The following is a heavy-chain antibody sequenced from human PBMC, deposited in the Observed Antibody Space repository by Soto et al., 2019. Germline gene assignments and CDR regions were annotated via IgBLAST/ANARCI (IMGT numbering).Heavy chain of an antibody. CDR1: GESISSSSYY. CDR3: ARQRTTVVTQAYFDH. Sequence: PSLTCIVSGESISSSSYYWGWIRQPPGKGLEWIGSIYYSGRTYYNPSFKSRVTISIDTSKNQFSLKLSSVTATDTAVCYCARQRTTVVTQAYFDHWGQGALVTVSS. CDR2: IYYSGRT. J-gene: IGHJ4*02. D-gene: IGHD2-21*02. V-gene: IGHV4-39*01.